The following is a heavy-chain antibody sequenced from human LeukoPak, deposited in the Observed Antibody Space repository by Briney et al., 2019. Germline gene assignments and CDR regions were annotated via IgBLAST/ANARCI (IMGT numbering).Heavy chain of an antibody. CDR2: LYSGGSI. V-gene: IGHV3-53*01. J-gene: IGHJ4*02. Sequence: GGSLRLSCAASGFTVSSNYMSWVRQAPGKGLEWVSVLYSGGSIYYADSVKGRFTISRDNSKNTLYLQMNSLRAEDTAVYYCAKVTGSRVATITAFDYWGQGTLVTVSS. CDR3: AKVTGSRVATITAFDY. CDR1: GFTVSSNY. D-gene: IGHD5-12*01.